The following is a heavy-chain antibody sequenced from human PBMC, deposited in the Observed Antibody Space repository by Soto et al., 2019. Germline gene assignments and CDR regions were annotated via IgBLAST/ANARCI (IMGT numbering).Heavy chain of an antibody. Sequence: EVELVESGGGLVKPGGSLTLSCAASGFTFRTYYMIWVRQAPVKGLEWVSSISAGSSNIYYAPSVKGRFTISRDNAKNSLYLQITSLRAEDTAVYYCARQYPSSSRHFDHWGQGTLVTVSS. CDR1: GFTFRTYY. CDR2: ISAGSSNI. J-gene: IGHJ4*02. D-gene: IGHD6-6*01. CDR3: ARQYPSSSRHFDH. V-gene: IGHV3-21*01.